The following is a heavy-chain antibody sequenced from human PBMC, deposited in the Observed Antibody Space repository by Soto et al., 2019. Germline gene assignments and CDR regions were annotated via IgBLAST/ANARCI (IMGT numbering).Heavy chain of an antibody. CDR3: ARGASDFWGAYPEIHFFDY. J-gene: IGHJ4*01. CDR2: ISYDETNK. D-gene: IGHD3-3*01. V-gene: IGHV3-30-3*01. CDR1: EFPFSTYP. Sequence: SLRLSCADSEFPFSTYPMRWVRQAPGKGLEWVAVISYDETNKYYADSVKRRFTISRDNSKKTLYLQMNNLRADDTAVYYCARGASDFWGAYPEIHFFDYWGHGTLVTVSS.